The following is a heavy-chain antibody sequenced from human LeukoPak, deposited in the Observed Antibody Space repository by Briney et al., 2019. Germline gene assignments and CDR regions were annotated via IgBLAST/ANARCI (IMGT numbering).Heavy chain of an antibody. CDR3: ARDLKIRGPMDV. V-gene: IGHV1-2*02. J-gene: IGHJ6*03. CDR1: GYTFIHYY. D-gene: IGHD3-10*01. CDR2: INPSSGGT. Sequence: ASVKVSCKASGYTFIHYYMHWVQQAPGQGLEWMGWINPSSGGTNYAQKFQGRVTMTRDTSISTAYMELSRLTFDDTAVYYCARDLKIRGPMDVWGKGTTVTISS.